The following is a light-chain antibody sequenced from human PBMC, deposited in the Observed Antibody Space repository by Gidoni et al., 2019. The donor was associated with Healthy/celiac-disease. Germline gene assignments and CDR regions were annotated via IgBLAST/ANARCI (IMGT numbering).Light chain of an antibody. CDR2: DAS. CDR3: QQRSNWPPALT. V-gene: IGKV3-11*01. CDR1: QSVRSY. J-gene: IGKJ4*01. Sequence: EIVLTQSPATLSLSPGERATLSCRASQSVRSYLAWYQQKPGQAPRLLIYDASNRATGIPARFSGSGSGTDFTLTISSLEPEDFAVYYCQQRSNWPPALTLGGGNKVEIK.